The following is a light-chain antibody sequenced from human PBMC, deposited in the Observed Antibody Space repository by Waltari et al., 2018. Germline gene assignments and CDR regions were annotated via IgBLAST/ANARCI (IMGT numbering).Light chain of an antibody. CDR1: QSLTKRY. Sequence: VLTQSPGTLSLSPGERVTLSCRASQSLTKRYLAWYQQKPGQAPRLLIYGASSRAAGIPERFSGSGSGTDFTLTISRLEPEDFAVYYCQQYGSSILYTFGQGTKVEIK. CDR2: GAS. J-gene: IGKJ2*01. CDR3: QQYGSSILYT. V-gene: IGKV3-20*01.